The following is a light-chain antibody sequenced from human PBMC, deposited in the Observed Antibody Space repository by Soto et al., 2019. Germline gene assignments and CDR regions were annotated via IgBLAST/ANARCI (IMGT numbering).Light chain of an antibody. CDR3: QHYGSSPRV. J-gene: IGKJ4*01. CDR2: GAS. CDR1: QSISRNY. Sequence: EIVLTQSPGTLSLSPVERATLSCRASQSISRNYLGWYQQNVGQAPRLLIYGASNRATGIPGRFSGSASGTDFTLTISRLEPEDFAVYYCQHYGSSPRVFGGGTKVDIK. V-gene: IGKV3-20*01.